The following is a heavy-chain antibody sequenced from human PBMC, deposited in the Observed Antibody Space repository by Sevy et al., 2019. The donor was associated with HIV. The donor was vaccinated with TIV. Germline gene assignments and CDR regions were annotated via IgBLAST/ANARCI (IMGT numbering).Heavy chain of an antibody. CDR1: GGSISGYY. V-gene: IGHV4-59*01. CDR3: ARVPCSSTSCYGYYFDY. CDR2: IYYSGST. J-gene: IGHJ4*02. D-gene: IGHD2-2*01. Sequence: SETLSLTCTVSGGSISGYYWSWIRQPPGKGLEWIGYIYYSGSTDYNPSLKSRVTVSVDTSKNQFSLKLSSGTAADTARYYCARVPCSSTSCYGYYFDYWGQGTLVTVSS.